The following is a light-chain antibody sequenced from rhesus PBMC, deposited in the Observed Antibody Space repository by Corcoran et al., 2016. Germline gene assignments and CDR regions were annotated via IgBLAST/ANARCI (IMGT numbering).Light chain of an antibody. CDR2: KAS. Sequence: DIQMTQSPSSLSASVGDTVTITCRASQSISSWLDWYQQKPGKAPKLLKNKASSLQSGVPSMFSGSGSGTDVTLTISSLQHEDFATYDCQQYSSSPLTFGGGTKVELK. CDR1: QSISSW. CDR3: QQYSSSPLT. V-gene: IGKV1-22*01. J-gene: IGKJ4*01.